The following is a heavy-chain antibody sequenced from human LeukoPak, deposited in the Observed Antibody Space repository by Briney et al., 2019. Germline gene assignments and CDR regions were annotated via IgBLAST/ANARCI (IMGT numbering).Heavy chain of an antibody. J-gene: IGHJ3*02. Sequence: GGSLRLSCAASGFTFSDYYMSWIRQAPGKGLEWVSYISSSGSTIYYADSVKGRLTISRDNAKNSLYLQMNSLRAEDTAVYYCARRIAARRWAFDIWGQGTMVTVSS. CDR3: ARRIAARRWAFDI. CDR2: ISSSGSTI. V-gene: IGHV3-11*04. CDR1: GFTFSDYY. D-gene: IGHD6-6*01.